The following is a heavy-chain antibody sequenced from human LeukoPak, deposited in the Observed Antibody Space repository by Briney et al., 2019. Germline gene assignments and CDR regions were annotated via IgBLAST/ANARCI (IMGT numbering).Heavy chain of an antibody. Sequence: GGSLRLSCAASGFTFSSYTMNWVRQAPGKGLEWLSYISSSGSTIYYADSVKGRFTISRDNAKNSLYLQMNSLRVEDTAFYYCAKDNRRHYTSGPNPDSLHWGQGALVTVSS. D-gene: IGHD6-19*01. CDR2: ISSSGSTI. J-gene: IGHJ4*02. V-gene: IGHV3-48*01. CDR1: GFTFSSYT. CDR3: AKDNRRHYTSGPNPDSLH.